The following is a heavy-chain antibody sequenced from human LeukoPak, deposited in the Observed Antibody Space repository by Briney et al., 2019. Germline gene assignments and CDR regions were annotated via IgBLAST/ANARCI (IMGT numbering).Heavy chain of an antibody. CDR3: ARGDRWELDLYNWFDA. CDR1: GYTFTSYD. J-gene: IGHJ5*02. D-gene: IGHD1-26*01. V-gene: IGHV1-8*03. CDR2: MNPSSGNT. Sequence: DSVKVSCKASGYTFTSYDINWVRQATGQGREWMGWMNPSSGNTGYAQQFQGRVTITRNTSISTAYMEPSSLRSEETAVYYWARGDRWELDLYNWFDAWGQGTLVTVSS.